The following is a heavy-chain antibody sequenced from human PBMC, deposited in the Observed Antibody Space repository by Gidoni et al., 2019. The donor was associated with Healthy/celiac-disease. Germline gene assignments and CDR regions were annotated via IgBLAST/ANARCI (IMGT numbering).Heavy chain of an antibody. Sequence: EVQLVESGGGLVKPGGSLRLSCAASGFTFSSYSMNWVRQAPGKGLAWVSSISSSSSYIYYADSVKGRFTISRDNAKNSLYLQMNSLRAEDTAVYYCARGGRNSDAFDIWGQGTMVTVSS. D-gene: IGHD1-1*01. V-gene: IGHV3-21*01. CDR1: GFTFSSYS. J-gene: IGHJ3*02. CDR2: ISSSSSYI. CDR3: ARGGRNSDAFDI.